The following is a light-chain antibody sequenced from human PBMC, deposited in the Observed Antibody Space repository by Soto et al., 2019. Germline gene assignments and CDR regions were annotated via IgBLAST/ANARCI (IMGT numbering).Light chain of an antibody. J-gene: IGLJ1*01. CDR3: AAWDDSLKVYV. Sequence: QSALAQEPSASGTPGRKVTICGSGSSSSIGSHNVRWYQQLPGTAPKLLIYSNNQRPSGVPDRVSGSKSGTSASLAISGLQSEDEADYYCAAWDDSLKVYVFVTVTKVTVL. CDR1: SSSIGSHN. CDR2: SNN. V-gene: IGLV1-44*01.